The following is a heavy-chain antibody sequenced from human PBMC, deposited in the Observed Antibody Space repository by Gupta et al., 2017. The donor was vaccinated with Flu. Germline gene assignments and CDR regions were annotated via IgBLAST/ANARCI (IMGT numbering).Heavy chain of an antibody. V-gene: IGHV3-30*18. J-gene: IGHJ4*02. Sequence: QPQRVQSGRGVVQPGTSLRLSCAAAAFTFRAHGMHGVRQAPGKGLEWMAVMSDDGSNQWYADSVRGRFPISSDNSKNTLFLQMNSLRADDTAVYYCAKGGRHNWNYDGDYWGQGTLVTVSS. CDR3: AKGGRHNWNYDGDY. CDR2: MSDDGSNQ. D-gene: IGHD1-7*01. CDR1: AFTFRAHG.